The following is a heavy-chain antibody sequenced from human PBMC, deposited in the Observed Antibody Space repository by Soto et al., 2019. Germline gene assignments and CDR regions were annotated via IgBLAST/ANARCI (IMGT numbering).Heavy chain of an antibody. CDR2: ISSSGSTI. Sequence: EVQLVESGGGLVQPGGSLRLSCAAYGFTFSSYEMNWIRQAPGKGLEWVSYISSSGSTIYYADSVKGRFTISRDNAKNSLYLQMNSLRAEDTAVYYCASYLSYDSSGSYYFDYWGQGTLVTVSS. CDR1: GFTFSSYE. D-gene: IGHD3-22*01. J-gene: IGHJ4*02. CDR3: ASYLSYDSSGSYYFDY. V-gene: IGHV3-48*03.